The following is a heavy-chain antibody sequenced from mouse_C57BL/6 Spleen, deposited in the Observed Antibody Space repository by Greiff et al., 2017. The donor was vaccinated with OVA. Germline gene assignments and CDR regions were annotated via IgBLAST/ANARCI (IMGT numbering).Heavy chain of an antibody. Sequence: EVKLMESGGGLVKPGGSLKLSCAASGFTFSSYAMSWVRQTPEKRLEWVATISDGGSYTYYPDNVKGRFTISRDNAKNNLYLQMSHLKSEDTAMYYCARDSNYLFAYWGQGTLVTVSA. CDR2: ISDGGSYT. D-gene: IGHD2-5*01. CDR1: GFTFSSYA. V-gene: IGHV5-4*03. CDR3: ARDSNYLFAY. J-gene: IGHJ3*01.